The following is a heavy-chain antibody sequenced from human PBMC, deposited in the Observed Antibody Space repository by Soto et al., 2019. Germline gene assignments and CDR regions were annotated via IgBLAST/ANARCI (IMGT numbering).Heavy chain of an antibody. CDR2: ISYDGSNK. CDR3: ARGRPARY. CDR1: GFTFSSYA. D-gene: IGHD2-2*01. J-gene: IGHJ4*02. V-gene: IGHV3-30-3*01. Sequence: QVQLVESGGGVVQPGRSLRLSCAASGFTFSSYAMHWVRQAPGKGLEWVAVISYDGSNKYYADSVKGRFTISRDNSKSTLYLQMNSLRAEDTAVYYCARGRPARYWGQGTLVTVSS.